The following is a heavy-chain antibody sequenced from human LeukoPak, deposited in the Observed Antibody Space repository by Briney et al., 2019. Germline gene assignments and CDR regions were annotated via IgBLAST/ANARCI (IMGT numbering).Heavy chain of an antibody. CDR3: ARVKGNSNSWYLRY. CDR2: IYHSGST. CDR1: GYSISSGYY. V-gene: IGHV4-38-2*01. Sequence: SETLSLTCAVSGYSISSGYYWGWIRQPPGKGLEWIGSIYHSGSTYYNPSLKSRVTISVDTSKNQFSLKLSSVTAADTAVYYCARVKGNSNSWYLRYWGQGTLVTVSS. J-gene: IGHJ4*02. D-gene: IGHD6-13*01.